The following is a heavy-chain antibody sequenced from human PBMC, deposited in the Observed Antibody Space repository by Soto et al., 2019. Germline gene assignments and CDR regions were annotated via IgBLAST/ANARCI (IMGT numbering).Heavy chain of an antibody. CDR1: GYSFTSYW. D-gene: IGHD4-17*01. CDR2: IYPGDSDT. Sequence: XESLTISCKGSGYSFTSYWIGLVRQMPGKGLEWMGIIYPGDSDTRYSPSFQGQVTISADKSISTAYLQWSSLKASDTAMYYCARLSDYGGNSDGMDVWGQGTTVTVSS. V-gene: IGHV5-51*01. CDR3: ARLSDYGGNSDGMDV. J-gene: IGHJ6*02.